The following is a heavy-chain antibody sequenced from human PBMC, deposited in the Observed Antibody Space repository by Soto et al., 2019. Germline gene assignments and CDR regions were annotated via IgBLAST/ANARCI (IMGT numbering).Heavy chain of an antibody. V-gene: IGHV3-30-3*01. CDR3: ARKGRAVAAREYYFDY. D-gene: IGHD6-19*01. J-gene: IGHJ4*02. Sequence: QVQLVESGGGVVQPGRSLRLSCAASGFTFSSYAMHWVRQAPGKGLEWVAVISYDGSNKYYADSVKGRFTISRDNSKNTLYLQMNSLRAEDTAVYYCARKGRAVAAREYYFDYWGQGTLVTVSS. CDR2: ISYDGSNK. CDR1: GFTFSSYA.